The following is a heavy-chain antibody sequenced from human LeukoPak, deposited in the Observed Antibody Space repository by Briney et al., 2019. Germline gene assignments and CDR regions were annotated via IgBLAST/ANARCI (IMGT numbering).Heavy chain of an antibody. CDR3: ALTFHGEWLFRKSFDY. D-gene: IGHD6-19*01. V-gene: IGHV3-48*02. CDR1: GFTFSSYS. J-gene: IGHJ4*02. Sequence: GGSLRLSYAASGFTFSSYSMNWVRQAPGKGLEWLSYISSTSGTIYYADSVKGRFTISRDNAKNSLFLQMNSLRDEDTAVYYCALTFHGEWLFRKSFDYWGQGTLVTVPS. CDR2: ISSTSGTI.